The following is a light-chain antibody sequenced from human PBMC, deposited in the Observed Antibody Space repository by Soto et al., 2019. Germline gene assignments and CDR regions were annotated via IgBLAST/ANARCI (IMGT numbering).Light chain of an antibody. V-gene: IGKV1-6*01. CDR1: QGIRGD. Sequence: AIQMTQSPSSRSASLGARVTITCRASQGIRGDLGWYQQKPGKAPKLLISATSTLQSGVPSRFSGRGSGTNFTLTISSLQPEDFATYYCIQDFISPLTVGQGTKVDIK. CDR3: IQDFISPLT. CDR2: ATS. J-gene: IGKJ1*01.